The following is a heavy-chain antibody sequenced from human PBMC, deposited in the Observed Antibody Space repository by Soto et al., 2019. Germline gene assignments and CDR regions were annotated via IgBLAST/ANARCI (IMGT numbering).Heavy chain of an antibody. Sequence: SETLSLTCTVSDDYFLSGAYAWIWIRQSSGRGLEWIGYIYYSGTAFYNPSLKSRVTLSVVKSKNQFSLKVTSVTTADTAVYYCARAATSDHFDYWGPGILVTVSS. CDR2: IYYSGTA. J-gene: IGHJ4*02. CDR3: ARAATSDHFDY. V-gene: IGHV4-30-2*06. D-gene: IGHD2-21*02. CDR1: DDYFLSGAYA.